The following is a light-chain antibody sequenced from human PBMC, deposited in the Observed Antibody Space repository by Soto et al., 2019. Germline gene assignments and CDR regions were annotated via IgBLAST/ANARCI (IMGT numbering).Light chain of an antibody. Sequence: DIQMTQSPSTLSASVGDRVTITCRASQTISSWLAWYQQKPGKAPDLLIYDASSLQDGVPSRFSGRGSGTEFTLTISSLQPDDFATYFCQQYITFPYTFGQGSK. CDR1: QTISSW. CDR3: QQYITFPYT. J-gene: IGKJ2*01. V-gene: IGKV1-5*01. CDR2: DAS.